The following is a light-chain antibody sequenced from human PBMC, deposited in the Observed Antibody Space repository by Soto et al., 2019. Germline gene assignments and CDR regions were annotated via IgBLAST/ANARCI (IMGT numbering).Light chain of an antibody. CDR2: WAS. CDR1: QSVLYSSNNKNY. V-gene: IGKV4-1*01. CDR3: QQYYSTPWT. J-gene: IGKJ1*01. Sequence: DIVMTQSPDSLAVSLGERATINCKSSQSVLYSSNNKNYLAWYQQKPGQPPKLLIYWASTRESGVPDRFSGSGSGKDFTLTLSSLQAGDVAVYYCQQYYSTPWTFGQRTKVEIK.